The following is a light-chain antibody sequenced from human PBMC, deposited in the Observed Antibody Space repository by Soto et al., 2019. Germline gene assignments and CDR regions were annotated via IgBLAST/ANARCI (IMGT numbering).Light chain of an antibody. V-gene: IGLV2-14*01. Sequence: QSVLTQPASVSGSPGQSITISCTGTSSDVGGYNYVSWYQQHPGKAPKLMIYDVSNRPSGVSNRFSGSKSGNTASLTISVLQAEDEADYYCSSYTSSSTQLYVFGTGTKVTVL. CDR2: DVS. J-gene: IGLJ1*01. CDR3: SSYTSSSTQLYV. CDR1: SSDVGGYNY.